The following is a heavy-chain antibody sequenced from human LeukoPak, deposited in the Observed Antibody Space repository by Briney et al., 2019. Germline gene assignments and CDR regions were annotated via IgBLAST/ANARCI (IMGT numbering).Heavy chain of an antibody. CDR1: GFTFSSYA. CDR2: ISDDGSKK. Sequence: GGSLRLSCAASGFTFSSYAMHWVRQAPGKGLEWVAVISDDGSKKYCADSVKGRFTISRDNSKNTLYLQMNSLRAEDTAVYYCARGYSSGWFRYYFDYWGQGILVTVSS. CDR3: ARGYSSGWFRYYFDY. J-gene: IGHJ4*02. V-gene: IGHV3-30-3*01. D-gene: IGHD6-19*01.